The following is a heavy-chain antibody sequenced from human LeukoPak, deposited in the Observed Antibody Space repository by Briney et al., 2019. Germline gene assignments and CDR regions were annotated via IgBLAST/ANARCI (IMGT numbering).Heavy chain of an antibody. Sequence: AASVKVSCKASGYTFTSYDINWVRPATGQGLEWMGWMNPNSGNTGYAQKFQGRVTMTRNTSISTAYMELSSLRSEDTAVYYCARAYDSSGPGGTDFDYWGQGTLVTVSS. V-gene: IGHV1-8*01. CDR1: GYTFTSYD. J-gene: IGHJ4*02. CDR2: MNPNSGNT. D-gene: IGHD3-22*01. CDR3: ARAYDSSGPGGTDFDY.